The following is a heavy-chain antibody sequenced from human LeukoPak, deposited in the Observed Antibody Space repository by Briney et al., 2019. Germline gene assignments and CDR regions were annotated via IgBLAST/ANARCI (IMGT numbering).Heavy chain of an antibody. CDR1: GFAFSSYS. V-gene: IGHV3-48*01. J-gene: IGHJ4*02. CDR2: ISSSSSTI. CDR3: ARDQTGYYYDSSGYRNFDY. Sequence: GGSLRLSCAASGFAFSSYSMNWVRQAPGKGLEWVSYISSSSSTIYYADSVKGRFTISRNNAKHSLYLQMNSLRAEDTAVYYCARDQTGYYYDSSGYRNFDYWGQGTLVTVSS. D-gene: IGHD3-22*01.